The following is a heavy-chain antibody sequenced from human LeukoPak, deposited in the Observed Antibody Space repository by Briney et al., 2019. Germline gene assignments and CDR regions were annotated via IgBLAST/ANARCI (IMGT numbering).Heavy chain of an antibody. J-gene: IGHJ4*02. CDR3: ARDYYGDYHFDY. CDR2: ISSSSSTI. CDR1: GFTFISYS. D-gene: IGHD4-17*01. Sequence: GSLRLSCAASGFTFISYSMNWVRQAPGKGLEWVSYISSSSSTIYYADSVKGRFTISRDNAKNSLYLQMNSLRDEDTAVYYCARDYYGDYHFDYWGQGTLVTVSS. V-gene: IGHV3-48*02.